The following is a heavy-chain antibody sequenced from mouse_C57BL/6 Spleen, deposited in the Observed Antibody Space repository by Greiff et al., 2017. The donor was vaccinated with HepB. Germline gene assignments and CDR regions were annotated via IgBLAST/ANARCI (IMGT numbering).Heavy chain of an antibody. V-gene: IGHV7-3*01. CDR3: ARGLYGSSPYYFDY. J-gene: IGHJ2*01. CDR1: GFTFTDYY. CDR2: IRNKANGYTT. Sequence: EVKVEESGGGLVQPGGSLSLSCAASGFTFTDYYMSWVRQPPGKALEWLGFIRNKANGYTTEYSASVKGRFTISRDNSQSILYLQLNALRAEDSATYYGARGLYGSSPYYFDYWGQGTTLTVSS. D-gene: IGHD1-1*01.